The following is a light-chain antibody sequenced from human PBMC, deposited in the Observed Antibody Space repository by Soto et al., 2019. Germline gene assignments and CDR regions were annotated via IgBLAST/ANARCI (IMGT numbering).Light chain of an antibody. Sequence: DIQMTQSPSTLSASVGDRVTITCRASQSISTWLAWYQQKPGRAPKLLIYDASSLKSGVPSRFSGSGSETEFTLTINXLQPDDSATYYCHQYDSYPYTFGQGTK. CDR2: DAS. CDR1: QSISTW. CDR3: HQYDSYPYT. V-gene: IGKV1-5*01. J-gene: IGKJ2*01.